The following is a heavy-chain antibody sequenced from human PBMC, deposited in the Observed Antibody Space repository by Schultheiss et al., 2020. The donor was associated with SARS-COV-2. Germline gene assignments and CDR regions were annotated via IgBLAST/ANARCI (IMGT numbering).Heavy chain of an antibody. CDR1: GGSFSGYY. D-gene: IGHD3-10*01. Sequence: SETLSLTCAVYGGSFSGYYWTWIRQPPGKGLEWIGEINHSGSTNYNPSLKSRVTISVDTSKNQFSLKLSSVTAADTAVYYCARGVYYGSGSYYPPYFDYWGQGTLVTVSS. CDR2: INHSGST. CDR3: ARGVYYGSGSYYPPYFDY. J-gene: IGHJ4*02. V-gene: IGHV4-34*01.